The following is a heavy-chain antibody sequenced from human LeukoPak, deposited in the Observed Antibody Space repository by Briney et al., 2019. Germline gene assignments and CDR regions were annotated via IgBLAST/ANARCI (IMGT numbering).Heavy chain of an antibody. Sequence: GGSLRLSCAAFGFTFSSYAMSWVRQAPGKGLEWVSVISGSGGSTYYADSVKGRFTIARDNSKNTLYLQMNSLRAEDTAGYYCAKGRGGSGWTGFDYWGQGTLVTVSS. D-gene: IGHD6-19*01. CDR2: ISGSGGST. J-gene: IGHJ4*02. CDR3: AKGRGGSGWTGFDY. CDR1: GFTFSSYA. V-gene: IGHV3-23*01.